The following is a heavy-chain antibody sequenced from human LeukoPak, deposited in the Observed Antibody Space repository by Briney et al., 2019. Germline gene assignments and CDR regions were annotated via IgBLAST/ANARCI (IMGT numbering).Heavy chain of an antibody. Sequence: SETLSLTCTVSGGSISSSSFYWGWIRQPPGRGLEWIGSIYYNGRTYYNPSLKGRVTISADTSKNQFSLNLSSVTAADTAVYYCARDIVYLTDEDYGWGQGTLVTVSS. CDR3: ARDIVYLTDEDYG. CDR1: GGSISSSSFY. V-gene: IGHV4-39*07. J-gene: IGHJ4*02. CDR2: IYYNGRT. D-gene: IGHD4-17*01.